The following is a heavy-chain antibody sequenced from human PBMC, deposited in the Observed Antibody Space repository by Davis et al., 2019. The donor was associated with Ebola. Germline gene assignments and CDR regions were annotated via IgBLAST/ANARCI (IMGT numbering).Heavy chain of an antibody. D-gene: IGHD4-17*01. CDR1: GFTFSSYG. CDR2: IWYDGSNK. V-gene: IGHV3-33*01. CDR3: ASWDDDYGDYGYFDL. Sequence: GESLKISCAASGFTFSSYGMHWVSQAPGKGLEWVAVIWYDGSNKYYADSVKGRFTISRDNSKNTLYLQMNSLRAEDTAVYYCASWDDDYGDYGYFDLWGRGTLVTVSS. J-gene: IGHJ2*01.